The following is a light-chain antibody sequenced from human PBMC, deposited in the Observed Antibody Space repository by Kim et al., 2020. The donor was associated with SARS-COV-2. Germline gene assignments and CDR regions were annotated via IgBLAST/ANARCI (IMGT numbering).Light chain of an antibody. CDR3: QHYDNLPLT. CDR1: LDISNY. J-gene: IGKJ4*01. CDR2: DAS. Sequence: DIQMTQSPSSLSASVGDRVTITCQASLDISNYLNWYQQKPGKAPKLLIYDASDLESGVPPRFSGSGSGTHFTFTISGLQPEDIATYYCQHYDNLPLTFGGGTKVDIK. V-gene: IGKV1-33*01.